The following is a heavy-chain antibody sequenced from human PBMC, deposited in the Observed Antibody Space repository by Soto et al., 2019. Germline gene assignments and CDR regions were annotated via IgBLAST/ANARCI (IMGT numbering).Heavy chain of an antibody. Sequence: QVQLVQSGAEVKKPGSSVKVSCKASGGTFSSYTISWVRQAPGQGLEWMGRIIPILGIANYAQKFQGRVTITADKSTSTAYMELSSLRSEDTAVYYCARFNYGDYAHSRYNWFDPWGQGTLVTVSS. J-gene: IGHJ5*02. V-gene: IGHV1-69*02. CDR1: GGTFSSYT. CDR2: IIPILGIA. D-gene: IGHD4-17*01. CDR3: ARFNYGDYAHSRYNWFDP.